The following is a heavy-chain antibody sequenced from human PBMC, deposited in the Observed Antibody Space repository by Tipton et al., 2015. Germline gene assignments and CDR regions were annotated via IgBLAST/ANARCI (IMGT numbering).Heavy chain of an antibody. J-gene: IGHJ5*02. CDR1: GGSISSGGYY. D-gene: IGHD6-19*01. Sequence: TLSLTCTVSGGSISSGGYYWSWIRQHPGKGLEWIGYIYYSGSTYYNPSLKSRVTISVDTSRKQFSLRLSSVTAADTAVYYCARAWRQGSVDNRFAPWGQGTLVTVSS. CDR2: IYYSGST. CDR3: ARAWRQGSVDNRFAP. V-gene: IGHV4-31*03.